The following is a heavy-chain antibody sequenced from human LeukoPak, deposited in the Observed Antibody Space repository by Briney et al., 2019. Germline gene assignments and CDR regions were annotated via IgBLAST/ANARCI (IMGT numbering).Heavy chain of an antibody. Sequence: PGRSLRLSCAASGFTFSSYGMHWVRQAPGKGLEWVAVISYDGSNKYYADSVKGRFTISRDKSKNTLYLQMNSLRAEDTAVYHCAKDSPVAGPFDYWGQGTLVTVSS. CDR2: ISYDGSNK. CDR3: AKDSPVAGPFDY. V-gene: IGHV3-30*18. CDR1: GFTFSSYG. J-gene: IGHJ4*02. D-gene: IGHD6-19*01.